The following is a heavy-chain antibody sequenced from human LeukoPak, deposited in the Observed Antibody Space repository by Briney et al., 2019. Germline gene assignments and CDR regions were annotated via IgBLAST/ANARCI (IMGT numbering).Heavy chain of an antibody. CDR1: GGTFSSYA. CDR2: IIPIFGTA. D-gene: IGHD6-13*01. CDR3: ARVSIAAAAHYGMDV. Sequence: SVKVSCKASGGTFSSYAISWVRQAPGQRLEWMGGIIPIFGTANYAQKFQGRVTITADESTSTAYMELSSLRSEDTAVYYCARVSIAAAAHYGMDVWGKGTTVTVSS. J-gene: IGHJ6*04. V-gene: IGHV1-69*13.